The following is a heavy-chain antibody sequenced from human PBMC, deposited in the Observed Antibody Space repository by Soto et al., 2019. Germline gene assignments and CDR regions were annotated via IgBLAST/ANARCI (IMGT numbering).Heavy chain of an antibody. Sequence: EVQLVESGGGLVQPGGSLRLSCAASGFTVSSNYMSWVRQAPGKGLEWVSVIYSGGSTYYADSVKGRFTISRDNSKNTRYLQMNSLRAEDTAVYYFARGPWSTHGDYGYYWVQGTLVTVSS. D-gene: IGHD4-17*01. J-gene: IGHJ4*02. V-gene: IGHV3-66*01. CDR3: ARGPWSTHGDYGYY. CDR2: IYSGGST. CDR1: GFTVSSNY.